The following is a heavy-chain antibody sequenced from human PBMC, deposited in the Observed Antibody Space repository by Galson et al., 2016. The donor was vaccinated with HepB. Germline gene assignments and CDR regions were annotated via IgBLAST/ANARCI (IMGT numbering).Heavy chain of an antibody. J-gene: IGHJ4*02. CDR2: IKRKGDGETT. CDR3: TTSVGANEFDY. CDR1: GFTLGHAG. D-gene: IGHD3-3*01. Sequence: SLRLPCPGTGFTLGHAGPHCVRQAPGKGVEWVGRIKRKGDGETTDYAAPVKGRFTVSRDDSKNTLYLQMNGLKTEDTAVYHCTTSVGANEFDYWGRGTLVTVAS. V-gene: IGHV3-15*07.